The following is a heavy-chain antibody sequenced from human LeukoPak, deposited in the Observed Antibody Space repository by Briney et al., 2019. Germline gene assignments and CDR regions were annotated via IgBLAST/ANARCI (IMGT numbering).Heavy chain of an antibody. J-gene: IGHJ4*02. CDR3: ARWDYYDSSGYLFDY. Sequence: ASVKVSCKASGYTFTSYGISWVRQAPGQGLEWMGWISAYNGNTNYAQKLQGRVTMTTDTSTSTAYMELRSLRSDDTAVYYCARWDYYDSSGYLFDYWGQGTLVTVPS. CDR1: GYTFTSYG. D-gene: IGHD3-22*01. V-gene: IGHV1-18*01. CDR2: ISAYNGNT.